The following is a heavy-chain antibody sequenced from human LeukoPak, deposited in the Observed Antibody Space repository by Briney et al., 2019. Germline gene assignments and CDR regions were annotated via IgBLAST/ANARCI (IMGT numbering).Heavy chain of an antibody. CDR2: IYTSGST. CDR3: ARGRRIVGASPSDY. CDR1: GGSISSYY. D-gene: IGHD1-26*01. V-gene: IGHV4-4*07. Sequence: SETLSLTCTVSGGSISSYYWSWIRQPAGKGLEWIGRIYTSGSTNYNPSLKSRVTMSVDTPKNQFSLKLSSVTAADTAVYYCARGRRIVGASPSDYWGQGTLVTVSS. J-gene: IGHJ4*02.